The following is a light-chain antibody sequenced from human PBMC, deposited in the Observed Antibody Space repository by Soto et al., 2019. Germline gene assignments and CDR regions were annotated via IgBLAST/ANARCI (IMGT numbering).Light chain of an antibody. CDR3: QQFSSYPLT. CDR2: DAS. Sequence: EFVLTQSPGTLSLSPGERATLSCRASQTVSNNYLAWYQQKPGQAPRLLIYDASSRATGIPDRFSGGGSRTDFTLTSSRLEPEDFAVYYCQQFSSYPLTFGGGTKVEIK. J-gene: IGKJ4*01. CDR1: QTVSNNY. V-gene: IGKV3-20*01.